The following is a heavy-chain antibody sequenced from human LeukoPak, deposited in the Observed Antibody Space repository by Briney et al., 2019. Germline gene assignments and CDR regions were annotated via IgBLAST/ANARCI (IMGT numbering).Heavy chain of an antibody. J-gene: IGHJ4*02. CDR1: GFTFSSYA. Sequence: SGGSLRLSCAASGFTFSSYAMSWVRQAPGKGLEWVSAISGSGGSTYYADSVKGRFTISRDNSKNTLYLQMNSPRAEDTAVYYCAKDRYITGTTDYWGQGTLVTVSS. V-gene: IGHV3-23*01. D-gene: IGHD1-7*01. CDR3: AKDRYITGTTDY. CDR2: ISGSGGST.